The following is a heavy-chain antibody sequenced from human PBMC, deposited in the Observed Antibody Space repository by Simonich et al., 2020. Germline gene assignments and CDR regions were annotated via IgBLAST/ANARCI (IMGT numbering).Heavy chain of an antibody. CDR2: INPNSGNT. D-gene: IGHD1-26*01. J-gene: IGHJ4*02. CDR1: GYTFTSYD. CDR3: ARTYSGSYYYFDY. Sequence: QVQLVQSGAEVKKPGASVKVSCKASGYTFTSYDINWVRQDTGQGREWIGWINPNSGNTCYAQKFQGRVTITRNTSISTAYMELSSLRSEDTAVYYCARTYSGSYYYFDYWGQGTLVTVSS. V-gene: IGHV1-8*03.